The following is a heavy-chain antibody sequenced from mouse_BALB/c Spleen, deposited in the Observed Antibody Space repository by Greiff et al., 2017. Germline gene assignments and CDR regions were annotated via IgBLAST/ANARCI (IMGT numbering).Heavy chain of an antibody. D-gene: IGHD2-2*01. J-gene: IGHJ3*01. V-gene: IGHV5-17*02. CDR2: ISSGSSTI. Sequence: EVKVVESGGGLVQPGGSRKLSCAASGFTFSSFGMHWVRQSPEKGLEWVAYISSGSSTIYYADTVKGRFTISRDNPKNTLFLQMTSLRSEDTAMYYCARSYDYGYPFADWGQGTLVTVSA. CDR3: ARSYDYGYPFAD. CDR1: GFTFSSFG.